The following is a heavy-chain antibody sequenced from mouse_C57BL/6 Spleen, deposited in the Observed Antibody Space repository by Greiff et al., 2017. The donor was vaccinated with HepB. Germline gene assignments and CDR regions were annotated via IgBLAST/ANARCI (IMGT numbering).Heavy chain of an antibody. CDR3: AREDYGSTHGYFDV. Sequence: QVQLQQPGAELVRPGSSVKLSCKASGYTFTSYWMDWVKQRPGQGLEWIGNIYPSDSETHYNQKFKDKATLTVDKSSSTAYMQLSSLTSEDSAVYYCAREDYGSTHGYFDVWGTGTTVTVSS. D-gene: IGHD1-1*01. CDR2: IYPSDSET. CDR1: GYTFTSYW. J-gene: IGHJ1*03. V-gene: IGHV1-61*01.